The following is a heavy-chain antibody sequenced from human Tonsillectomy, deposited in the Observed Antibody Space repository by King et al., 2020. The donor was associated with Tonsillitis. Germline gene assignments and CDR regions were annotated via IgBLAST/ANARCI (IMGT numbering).Heavy chain of an antibody. CDR1: GFTFSTYS. Sequence: VQLVESGGGVVKPGGSLRLSCAASGFTFSTYSMNWVRQAPGKGLEWVSSIRTSSTYIYYADSVKGRFTISRDKAKNSLYLQMNSLRAEDTAVYYCSRPQSGYWGQGTLVTVSS. CDR3: SRPQSGY. V-gene: IGHV3-21*01. CDR2: IRTSSTYI. D-gene: IGHD3-10*01. J-gene: IGHJ4*02.